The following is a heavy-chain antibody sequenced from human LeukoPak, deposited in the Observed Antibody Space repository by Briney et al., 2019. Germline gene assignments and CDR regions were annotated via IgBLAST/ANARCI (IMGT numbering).Heavy chain of an antibody. D-gene: IGHD1-26*01. CDR1: NGSISSYP. J-gene: IGHJ4*02. V-gene: IGHV4-4*09. CDR3: ARLRVSGSYLYYFDY. CDR2: ILTSGTT. Sequence: PSETLSLTCTVSNGSISSYPWSWVRQPPGKGLEWIGYILTSGTTNYNPSLKSRLTISVDTSKNQFTLKLSSVTAADTAVYYCARLRVSGSYLYYFDYWGQGTLVTVSS.